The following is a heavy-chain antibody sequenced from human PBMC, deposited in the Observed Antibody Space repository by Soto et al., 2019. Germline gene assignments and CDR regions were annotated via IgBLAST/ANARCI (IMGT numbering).Heavy chain of an antibody. CDR3: TRYYYASSGYYVY. CDR2: IRSETYGGTP. D-gene: IGHD3-22*01. V-gene: IGHV3-49*04. CDR1: GFNFGNYA. J-gene: IGHJ4*02. Sequence: SVRLSCTGSGFNFGNYAMSWVRQAPGKGPEWVGFIRSETYGGTPDYAASLRGRFTISRDDSKSIAYLEINSLQTDDTAVYYCTRYYYASSGYYVYWGQGTLVTVSS.